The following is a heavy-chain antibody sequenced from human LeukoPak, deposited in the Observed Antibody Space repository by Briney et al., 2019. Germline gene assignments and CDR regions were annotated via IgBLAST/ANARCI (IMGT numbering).Heavy chain of an antibody. CDR3: ARGDTKTLHDSPSYNYGMDV. CDR1: GGTFSSYA. D-gene: IGHD3-22*01. Sequence: SVKVSCKASGGTFSSYAISWVRQAPGQGLEWMGGIIPIFGTANYAQKFQGRVTITADESTSTAYMELSSLRSEDTAVYYCARGDTKTLHDSPSYNYGMDVWGQGTTVTVPS. J-gene: IGHJ6*02. CDR2: IIPIFGTA. V-gene: IGHV1-69*01.